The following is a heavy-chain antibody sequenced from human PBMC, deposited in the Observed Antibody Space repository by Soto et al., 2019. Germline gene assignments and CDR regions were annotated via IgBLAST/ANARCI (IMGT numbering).Heavy chain of an antibody. CDR3: ARDVHHYLWRPLDAFDI. Sequence: ASVKVSCKASGYTFTSYGISWVRKAPGQGLEWMGWISAYNGNTNYAQKLQGRVTMTTDTSTSTAYMELRSLRSDDTAVYYCARDVHHYLWRPLDAFDIWGQGTMVTVSS. CDR2: ISAYNGNT. D-gene: IGHD2-21*01. J-gene: IGHJ3*02. V-gene: IGHV1-18*01. CDR1: GYTFTSYG.